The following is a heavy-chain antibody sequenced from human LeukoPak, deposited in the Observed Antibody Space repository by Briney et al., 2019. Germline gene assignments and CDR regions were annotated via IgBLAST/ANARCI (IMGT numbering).Heavy chain of an antibody. CDR1: GGSISSYY. CDR3: ARDGGSSGTDAFDI. V-gene: IGHV4-59*01. Sequence: PSETLSLTCTVSGGSISSYYWSWIRQPPGKGLEWIGYIYYSGSTNYNPSLKSRVTISVDTSKNQFSLKLSSVTAADTAVYYCARDGGSSGTDAFDIWGQGTVVTVSS. J-gene: IGHJ3*02. CDR2: IYYSGST. D-gene: IGHD1-26*01.